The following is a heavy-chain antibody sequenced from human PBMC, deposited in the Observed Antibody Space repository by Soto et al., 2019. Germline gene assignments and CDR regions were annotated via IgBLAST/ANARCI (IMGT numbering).Heavy chain of an antibody. CDR2: ITGSSSNL. D-gene: IGHD3-9*01. CDR1: GFTFSDYA. V-gene: IGHV3-23*01. CDR3: AKGGAVYGLLTHDY. J-gene: IGHJ4*02. Sequence: EVQLLESGGGLEQPGGSLRLSCAASGFTFSDYAMSRVRQAPGKGLEWVTTITGSSSNLYYTDSVKGRFAISRDNSRNILFLQMNSLTAEDTAVYYCAKGGAVYGLLTHDYWGQGTLVTVSS.